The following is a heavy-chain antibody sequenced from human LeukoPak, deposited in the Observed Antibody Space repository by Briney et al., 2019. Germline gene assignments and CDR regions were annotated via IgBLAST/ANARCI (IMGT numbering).Heavy chain of an antibody. CDR2: INPNSGGT. D-gene: IGHD3-3*01. CDR3: ARGFVGVIDY. J-gene: IGHJ4*02. CDR1: GGTFSSYA. V-gene: IGHV1-2*02. Sequence: ASVKVSCKASGGTFSSYAISWVRQAPGQGLEWMGWINPNSGGTNYAQKFQGRVTMTRDTSITAAYMELSRLRSDDTAVYYCARGFVGVIDYWGQGTLVTVSS.